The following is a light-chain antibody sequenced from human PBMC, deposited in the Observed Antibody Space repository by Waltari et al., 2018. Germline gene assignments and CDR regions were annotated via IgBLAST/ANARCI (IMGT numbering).Light chain of an antibody. CDR3: LQYLHTPRT. CDR2: WAS. CDR1: QSLFYTSNNKNF. J-gene: IGKJ1*01. Sequence: DVVMTQSPDSLAVSLGERATINCKSSQSLFYTSNNKNFLTWYPQKPGQPPKILIYWASFRESGVPDRFSGRGSGTDFTLTISGLQAEDVASYFCLQYLHTPRTFGQGTKVEIK. V-gene: IGKV4-1*01.